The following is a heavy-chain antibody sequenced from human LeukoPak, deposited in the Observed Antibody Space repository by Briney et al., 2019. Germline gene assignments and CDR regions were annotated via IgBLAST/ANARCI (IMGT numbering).Heavy chain of an antibody. D-gene: IGHD5-24*01. CDR1: GGSISSYY. Sequence: SETLSLTCTVSGGSISSYYWSWIRQPPGKGLEWIGYIYYSGSTNYNPSPKSRATISVDTSKNQFSLKLSSVTAADTAVYYCARWLHDSPFDYRGQGTLVTVSS. CDR2: IYYSGST. J-gene: IGHJ4*02. CDR3: ARWLHDSPFDY. V-gene: IGHV4-59*01.